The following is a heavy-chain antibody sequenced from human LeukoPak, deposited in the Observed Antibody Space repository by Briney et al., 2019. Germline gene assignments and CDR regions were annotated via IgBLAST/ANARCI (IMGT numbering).Heavy chain of an antibody. CDR3: ARGARAGYAFDI. CDR1: GFTFSSYS. V-gene: IGHV3-21*01. Sequence: PGGSLRLSCAASGFTFSSYSINWLRQAPGKGREWVSSISSSSSYIYYADSVKGRFTISRDNAKNSLYLQMNSLRAEDTAVYYCARGARAGYAFDIWGQGTMVTVSS. J-gene: IGHJ3*02. D-gene: IGHD6-13*01. CDR2: ISSSSSYI.